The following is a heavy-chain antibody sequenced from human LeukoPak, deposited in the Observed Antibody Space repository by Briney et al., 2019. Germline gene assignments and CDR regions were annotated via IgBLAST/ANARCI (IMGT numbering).Heavy chain of an antibody. Sequence: ASVKVSCKASGYIFGAYYVHWVRQAPGQVLEWMGCINPKSGGAIYAQNFQGRVTLTRDTSISTAYMELTRLTSDDTAVYYCAGAAVNDFDNWGQGTLVTVSS. CDR2: INPKSGGA. CDR3: AGAAVNDFDN. V-gene: IGHV1-2*02. J-gene: IGHJ4*02. CDR1: GYIFGAYY. D-gene: IGHD2-8*01.